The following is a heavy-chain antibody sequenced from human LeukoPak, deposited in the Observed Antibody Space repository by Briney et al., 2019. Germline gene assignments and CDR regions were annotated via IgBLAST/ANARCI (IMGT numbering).Heavy chain of an antibody. CDR2: IIPIFRTA. CDR1: AGTFSNYG. D-gene: IGHD4-23*01. J-gene: IGHJ4*02. Sequence: ASVKVSCKASAGTFSNYGFSWVRQAPGQGLQWMGGIIPIFRTAHYAQKFQGRVTITTDESTSTAYMELSSLTSEDTAVYYCARGWKNGGFQYWGQGTLVTVSS. CDR3: ARGWKNGGFQY. V-gene: IGHV1-69*05.